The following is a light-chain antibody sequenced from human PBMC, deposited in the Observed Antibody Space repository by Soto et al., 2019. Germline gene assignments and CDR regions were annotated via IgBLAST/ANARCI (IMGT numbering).Light chain of an antibody. CDR3: SSYTSSSTRV. J-gene: IGLJ1*01. CDR1: SSDVGAYDY. Sequence: QSVLTQPASVSGSPGQSITISCTGTSSDVGAYDYVSWYQQHPDKAPKLMIYEVSNRPSGVSNRFSGSKSVNTATLTISGLQADDEADYYCSSYTSSSTRVFGTGTMVTV. CDR2: EVS. V-gene: IGLV2-14*03.